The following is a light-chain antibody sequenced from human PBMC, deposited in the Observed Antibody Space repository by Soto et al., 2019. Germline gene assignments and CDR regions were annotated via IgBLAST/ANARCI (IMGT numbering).Light chain of an antibody. Sequence: SVLTQPPSVSAAPGQKVTLSCSGSSSNIGGNSVSWYQQLPGTAPKLLIYDDNKRPSGIPDRFSGSKSGTSATLGITGFQTGDEADYYCGSWDSSLSAYVFGTGTKGTVL. V-gene: IGLV1-51*01. CDR2: DDN. J-gene: IGLJ1*01. CDR1: SSNIGGNS. CDR3: GSWDSSLSAYV.